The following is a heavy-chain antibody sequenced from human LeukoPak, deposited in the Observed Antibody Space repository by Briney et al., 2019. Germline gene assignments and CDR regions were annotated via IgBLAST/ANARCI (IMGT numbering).Heavy chain of an antibody. CDR3: VKDYDILTGYFDY. CDR1: GFTFSSYA. CDR2: TSSNGGST. V-gene: IGHV3-64D*06. D-gene: IGHD3-9*01. J-gene: IGHJ4*02. Sequence: GGSLRLSCSASGFTFSSYAMHWVRQAPGKGLEYVSATSSNGGSTYYADSVKGRFTISRDNSKNTLYLQMSNLRAEDTAVYYCVKDYDILTGYFDYWGQGTLVTVSS.